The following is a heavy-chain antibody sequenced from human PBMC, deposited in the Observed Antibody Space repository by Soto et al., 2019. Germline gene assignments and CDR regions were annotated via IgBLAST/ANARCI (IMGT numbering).Heavy chain of an antibody. CDR1: GFTLSSYE. Sequence: GGSLRLSCAASGFTLSSYEVNWVRQAPGKGLEWVSYISDSGSTKYYADSVKGRFTISRDKAKNSLYLQMNSLRAEDTAVYYCAREVGYSDSSSDTFDIWGQGTMVTVSS. V-gene: IGHV3-48*03. CDR2: ISDSGSTK. D-gene: IGHD3-22*01. CDR3: AREVGYSDSSSDTFDI. J-gene: IGHJ3*02.